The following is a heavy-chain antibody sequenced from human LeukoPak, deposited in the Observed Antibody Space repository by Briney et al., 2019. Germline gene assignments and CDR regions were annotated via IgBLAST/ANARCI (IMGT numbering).Heavy chain of an antibody. D-gene: IGHD4-17*01. CDR2: IYYSGST. CDR3: AREVHYGDSDY. Sequence: SETLSLTCTVSGGSISSYYWSWIRQPPGKGLEWIWYIYYSGSTNYNPSLKSRVTISVDTSKNQFSLKPTPVPPADTAVYYCAREVHYGDSDYWGQGPLVTVSS. CDR1: GGSISSYY. V-gene: IGHV4-59*01. J-gene: IGHJ4*02.